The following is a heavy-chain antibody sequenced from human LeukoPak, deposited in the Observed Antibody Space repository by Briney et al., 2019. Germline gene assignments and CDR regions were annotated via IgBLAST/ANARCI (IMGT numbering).Heavy chain of an antibody. Sequence: GASVKVSCKASGGTFSNYAFSWVRQAPGQGLEWMGRIIPIVEIADYAQKFQGRVTMTEDTSTDTAYMELSSPRSEDTAVYYCATVLPSDLQWLVWDYWGQGTLVTVSS. V-gene: IGHV1-69*04. D-gene: IGHD6-19*01. CDR3: ATVLPSDLQWLVWDY. CDR2: IIPIVEIA. CDR1: GGTFSNYA. J-gene: IGHJ4*02.